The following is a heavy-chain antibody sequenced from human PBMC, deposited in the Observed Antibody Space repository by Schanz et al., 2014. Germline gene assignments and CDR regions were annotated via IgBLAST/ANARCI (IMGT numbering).Heavy chain of an antibody. Sequence: EVQLLESGGGLVQPGGSLRLSCAASEFSFSSFGMNWVRQAPGKGLEWVSYISSSSSTIYYADSVKGRFTISRDNGKNSLYLQINSVRAEYPAFYFCARDYEFALSSPRHDAFDVWGQGTVVTVSS. CDR2: ISSSSSTI. V-gene: IGHV3-48*01. CDR3: ARDYEFALSSPRHDAFDV. D-gene: IGHD3-16*01. CDR1: EFSFSSFG. J-gene: IGHJ3*01.